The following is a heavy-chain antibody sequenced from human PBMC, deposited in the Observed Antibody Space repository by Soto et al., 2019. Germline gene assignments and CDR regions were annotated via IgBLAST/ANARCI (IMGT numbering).Heavy chain of an antibody. CDR3: ARDLGCTNGVCYTSYFEY. CDR1: GFTFSSYG. Sequence: GGSLRLSCAASGFTFSSYGMHWVRQAPGKGLEWVAVIWYDGSNKYYADSVKGRFTISRDNSKNTLYLQMNSLRAEDTAVYYCARDLGCTNGVCYTSYFEYWGQGTLVTVSS. D-gene: IGHD2-8*01. V-gene: IGHV3-33*01. J-gene: IGHJ4*02. CDR2: IWYDGSNK.